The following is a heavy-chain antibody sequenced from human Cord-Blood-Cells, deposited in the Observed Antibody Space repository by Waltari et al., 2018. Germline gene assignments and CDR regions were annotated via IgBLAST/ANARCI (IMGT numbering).Heavy chain of an antibody. CDR3: ARELGGATGGVYYFDY. Sequence: QVQLQQWGAGLLKPSETLSLTCAVYGGSFSGYYWSWIRQPPGKGLEWIGEINHSASTNYTPSLKSQDTISVDTSKNQFSLKLSSVTAADTAVYYCARELGGATGGVYYFDYWGQGTLVTVSS. CDR1: GGSFSGYY. J-gene: IGHJ4*02. D-gene: IGHD1-26*01. CDR2: INHSAST. V-gene: IGHV4-34*01.